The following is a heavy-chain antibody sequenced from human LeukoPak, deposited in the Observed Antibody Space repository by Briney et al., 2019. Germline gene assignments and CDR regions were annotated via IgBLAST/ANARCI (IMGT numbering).Heavy chain of an antibody. CDR3: ARGSTLSNYYYGMDV. Sequence: ASVKVSCKASGYTFTSYYMHWVRQAPGQGLEWMGIINPSGGSTSYAQKFQGRVTMTRDTSISTAYMELSRLRSDDTAVYYCARGSTLSNYYYGMDVWGQGTTVTVSS. V-gene: IGHV1-46*01. CDR1: GYTFTSYY. CDR2: INPSGGST. J-gene: IGHJ6*02. D-gene: IGHD2-2*01.